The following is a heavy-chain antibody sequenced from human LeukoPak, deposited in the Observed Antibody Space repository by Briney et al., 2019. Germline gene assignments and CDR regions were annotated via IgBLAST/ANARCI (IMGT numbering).Heavy chain of an antibody. CDR2: INWNGGST. D-gene: IGHD3-10*01. CDR1: GXXXDDYG. J-gene: IGHJ4*02. CDR3: ARGGGYGSGSYYKSPFDY. Sequence: PGXXXXLSCAXXGXXXDDYGMSWVRHAPGKGLEWVSGINWNGGSTVCADSVKGRFTISRDKGKNSLYLQMDSLRAEDTALYYCARGGGYGSGSYYKSPFDYWGQGTLVTVSS. V-gene: IGHV3-20*04.